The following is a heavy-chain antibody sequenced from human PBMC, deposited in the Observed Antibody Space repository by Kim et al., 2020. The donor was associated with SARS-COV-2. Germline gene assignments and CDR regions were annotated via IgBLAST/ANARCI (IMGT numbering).Heavy chain of an antibody. J-gene: IGHJ4*02. V-gene: IGHV1-46*01. Sequence: EQKFQGRVTMTRDTSTSTVYMELSSLRSEDTAVYYCARGVHGSGRGCADYWGQGTLVTVSS. D-gene: IGHD3-10*01. CDR3: ARGVHGSGRGCADY.